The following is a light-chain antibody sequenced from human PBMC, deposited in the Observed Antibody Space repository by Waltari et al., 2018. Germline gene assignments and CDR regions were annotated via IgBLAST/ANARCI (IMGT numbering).Light chain of an antibody. V-gene: IGLV2-14*03. CDR2: DVR. J-gene: IGLJ2*01. CDR1: SSDIGRYNY. CDR3: NSFTSSNTVI. Sequence: QSALTQPASVSGSPGQSITISCTGTSSDIGRYNYVSWFQQHPGKAPKLIIYDVRNRPAWVSKRFSGSKSYYTASLTISGLQAEDEAVYFCNSFTSSNTVIFGGGTKLTV.